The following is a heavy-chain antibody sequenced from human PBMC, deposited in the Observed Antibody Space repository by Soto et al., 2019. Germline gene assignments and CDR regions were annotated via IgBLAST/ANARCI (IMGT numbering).Heavy chain of an antibody. D-gene: IGHD3-3*02. V-gene: IGHV3-74*01. CDR1: GFTINNYW. Sequence: EVQVVESGGGLVQPGGSLRLSCAASGFTINNYWMHWVRQVPGKGLVWVSRVSKDGSLTDYADAVKGRFTISRDNAKNNVYLQMNSLRVEDTAIYYCAAILLRWGQGTMVTVSS. CDR2: VSKDGSLT. CDR3: AAILLR. J-gene: IGHJ3*01.